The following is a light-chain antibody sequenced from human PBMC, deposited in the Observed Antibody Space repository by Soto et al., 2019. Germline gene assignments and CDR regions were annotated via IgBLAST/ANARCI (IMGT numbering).Light chain of an antibody. CDR2: GAS. J-gene: IGKJ1*01. Sequence: EIVLTQSPGTLSLSPGERATLSCRASQSFNSIYLAWYQQKPGQAPRLLIYGASSRATGIPDRFSGSGSGTDFTLTISRLEPEDFAVYYCQQYNNWPWTFGQGTKVDIK. CDR3: QQYNNWPWT. V-gene: IGKV3-20*01. CDR1: QSFNSIY.